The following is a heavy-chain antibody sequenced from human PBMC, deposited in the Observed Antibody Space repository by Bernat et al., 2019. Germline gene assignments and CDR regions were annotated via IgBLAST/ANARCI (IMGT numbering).Heavy chain of an antibody. J-gene: IGHJ4*02. D-gene: IGHD3-22*01. Sequence: EVQLVESGGGLIQAGGSLRLSCAASGFIVSNNYMSWVRQAPGKGLEWVSVIYSGGSTYYADSVKGRFTIFRDNSKNTLYLQMNSLRDEDTAVYYCARTGPKYDGSSDYYAIFDYWGQGTLVTVYS. CDR3: ARTGPKYDGSSDYYAIFDY. CDR2: IYSGGST. V-gene: IGHV3-53*01. CDR1: GFIVSNNY.